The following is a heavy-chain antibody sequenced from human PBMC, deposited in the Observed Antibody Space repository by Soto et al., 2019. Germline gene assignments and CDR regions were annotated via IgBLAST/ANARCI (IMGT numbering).Heavy chain of an antibody. J-gene: IGHJ3*02. D-gene: IGHD3-22*01. CDR1: GGTFSSYA. Sequence: QVQLVQSGAEVQKPGSSVKVSCKASGGTFSSYAISWVRQAPGQGLEWMGGIIPIFGTANYAQKFQGRVTITADESTSTDYMELSSLRSEDTAVYYCARDGAYYYDSSGEDRDAFDIWGQGTMVTVSS. CDR2: IIPIFGTA. V-gene: IGHV1-69*01. CDR3: ARDGAYYYDSSGEDRDAFDI.